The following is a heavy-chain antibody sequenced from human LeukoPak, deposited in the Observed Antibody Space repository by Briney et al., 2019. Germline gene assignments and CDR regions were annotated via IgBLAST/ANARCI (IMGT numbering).Heavy chain of an antibody. Sequence: GASVKVSCKASGGTFSSYAISWVRQAPGQGLEWMGGIIPIFGTTNYAQKFLGRVTITTDESTSTAYMELSSLRSEDTAVYYCARASYHGSGSYSWPWGQGTLVTVSS. CDR2: IIPIFGTT. J-gene: IGHJ5*02. CDR1: GGTFSSYA. V-gene: IGHV1-69*05. CDR3: ARASYHGSGSYSWP. D-gene: IGHD3-10*01.